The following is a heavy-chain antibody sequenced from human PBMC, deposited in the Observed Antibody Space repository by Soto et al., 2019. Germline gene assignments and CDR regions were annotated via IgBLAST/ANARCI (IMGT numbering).Heavy chain of an antibody. Sequence: GESLKISCHGSGYSFYSHWIALVRQMSGKGLELMGIIYPGDSDTRYSPSFQGQVTISADRSISTAFLQWSDLKASDTAMYYCARLHWAGTPKADMDVWGQGTTVTVSS. V-gene: IGHV5-51*01. CDR2: IYPGDSDT. CDR3: ARLHWAGTPKADMDV. J-gene: IGHJ6*02. CDR1: GYSFYSHW. D-gene: IGHD1-7*01.